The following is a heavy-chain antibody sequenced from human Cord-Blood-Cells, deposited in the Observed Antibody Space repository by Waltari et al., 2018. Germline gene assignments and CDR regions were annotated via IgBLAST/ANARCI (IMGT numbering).Heavy chain of an antibody. J-gene: IGHJ4*02. CDR1: GYTFTGYY. V-gene: IGHV1-2*02. CDR3: ARNPIRYCSGGSCYFDY. D-gene: IGHD2-15*01. CDR2: FNPNSGGT. Sequence: QVQLVQSGAEVKKPGASVKVSCKASGYTFTGYYMHWVRQAPGQGLEWMGWFNPNSGGTNYAQKFQGRVTMTRDTSISTAYMELSRLRSDDTAVYYCARNPIRYCSGGSCYFDYWGQGTLVTVSS.